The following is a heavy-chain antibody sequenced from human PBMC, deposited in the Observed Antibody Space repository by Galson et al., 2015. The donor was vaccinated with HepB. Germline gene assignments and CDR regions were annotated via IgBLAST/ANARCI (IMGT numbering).Heavy chain of an antibody. Sequence: SLRLSCAASGFTFSNAWMSWVRQAPGKGLEWVGRIKSKTDGGTTDYAAPVKGRFTISRDDSKNTLYLRMNSLKTEDTAVYYCTLLGVFYGMDVWGQGTTVTVSS. V-gene: IGHV3-15*01. CDR1: GFTFSNAW. J-gene: IGHJ6*02. D-gene: IGHD3-3*01. CDR3: TLLGVFYGMDV. CDR2: IKSKTDGGTT.